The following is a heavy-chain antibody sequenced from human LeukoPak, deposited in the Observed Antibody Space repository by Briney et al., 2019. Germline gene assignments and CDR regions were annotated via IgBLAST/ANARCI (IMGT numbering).Heavy chain of an antibody. CDR3: ARVPVTYDSSGYYRSPDAFDI. CDR2: INPNSGGT. V-gene: IGHV1-2*02. J-gene: IGHJ3*02. D-gene: IGHD3-22*01. CDR1: GYTFTGYY. Sequence: ASVKVSCKASGYTFTGYYMHWVRQAPGQGLEWMGWINPNSGGTNYAQKFQGRVTMTRDTSISTAYMELSRLRSDDTAVYYCARVPVTYDSSGYYRSPDAFDIWGQGTMVTVSS.